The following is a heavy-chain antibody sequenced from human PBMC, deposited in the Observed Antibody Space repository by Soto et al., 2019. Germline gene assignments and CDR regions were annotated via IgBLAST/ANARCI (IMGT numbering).Heavy chain of an antibody. CDR1: GFTFSSYW. CDR3: SRSLDS. CDR2: INQDGTEK. Sequence: GGSLRLSCAASGFTFSSYWMDWVRQTPGNGLEWVANINQDGTEKNYVDSVKGRFTISRDNAKNTLYLQMSSLTAEDSALYHCSRSLDSWGQGTLVIVSS. J-gene: IGHJ4*02. V-gene: IGHV3-7*04.